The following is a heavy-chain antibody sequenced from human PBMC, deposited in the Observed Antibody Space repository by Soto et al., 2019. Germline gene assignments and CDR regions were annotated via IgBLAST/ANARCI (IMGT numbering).Heavy chain of an antibody. D-gene: IGHD4-17*01. Sequence: PGGSLRLSCAASGFTFSSYGMHWVRQAPGKGLEWVAVIWYDGSNKYYADSVKGRFTISRDNSKNTLYLQMNSLRAEDTAVYYCARASTTVVTPTDYWGQGTLVTVSS. CDR1: GFTFSSYG. J-gene: IGHJ4*02. CDR2: IWYDGSNK. V-gene: IGHV3-33*01. CDR3: ARASTTVVTPTDY.